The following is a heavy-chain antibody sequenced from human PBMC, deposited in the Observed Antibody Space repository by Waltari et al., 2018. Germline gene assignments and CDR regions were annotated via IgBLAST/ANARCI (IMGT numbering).Heavy chain of an antibody. J-gene: IGHJ4*02. Sequence: FYMNWVRQAPGKGLEWIAYVSNSGTHTNYADSVRGRFTISRDNAKNSLYLQMNSLRSEDTAVYYCARSSNPPHDYWGQGTLVTVSS. CDR2: VSNSGTHT. D-gene: IGHD6-6*01. CDR1: FY. CDR3: ARSSNPPHDY. V-gene: IGHV3-11*06.